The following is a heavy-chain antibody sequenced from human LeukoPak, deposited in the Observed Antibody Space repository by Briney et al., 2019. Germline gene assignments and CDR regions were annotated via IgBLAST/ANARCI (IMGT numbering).Heavy chain of an antibody. CDR3: ARVVSGYLSRYFDF. V-gene: IGHV1-3*01. D-gene: IGHD2-8*01. J-gene: IGHJ2*01. Sequence: APVKVSCKASGDTFTNYAINWVRQAPGQRLEWMGWISAGNGNTKYSQKFQGRVTFTRDTSASTAYMEVSSLRSEDTAVYYCARVVSGYLSRYFDFWGRGTLVTASS. CDR2: ISAGNGNT. CDR1: GDTFTNYA.